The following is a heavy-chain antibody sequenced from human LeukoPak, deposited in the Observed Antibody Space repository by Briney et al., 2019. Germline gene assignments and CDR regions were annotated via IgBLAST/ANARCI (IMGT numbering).Heavy chain of an antibody. J-gene: IGHJ6*02. D-gene: IGHD4-17*01. CDR1: GFTLSSYA. V-gene: IGHV3-30-3*01. Sequence: PGGSLRLSCAASGFTLSSYAMHWVRQAPGKGLEWVAVISYDGSNKYYADSVKGRFTISRDNSKNTLYLQMNSLRAEDTAVYYCASLDYGDYDGYYGMDVWGQGTTVTASS. CDR3: ASLDYGDYDGYYGMDV. CDR2: ISYDGSNK.